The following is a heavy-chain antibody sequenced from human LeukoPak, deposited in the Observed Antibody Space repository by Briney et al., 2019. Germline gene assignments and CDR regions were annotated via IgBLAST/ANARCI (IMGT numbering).Heavy chain of an antibody. CDR3: AKEFAVAGTACFDY. CDR1: GFTFSSYW. V-gene: IGHV3-23*01. J-gene: IGHJ4*02. Sequence: GGSLRLSCAASGFTFSSYWMHWVRQAPGKGLEWVSAISGSGGSTYYADSVKGRFTISRDNSKNTLYLQMNSLRAEDTAVYYCAKEFAVAGTACFDYWGQGTLVTVSS. D-gene: IGHD6-19*01. CDR2: ISGSGGST.